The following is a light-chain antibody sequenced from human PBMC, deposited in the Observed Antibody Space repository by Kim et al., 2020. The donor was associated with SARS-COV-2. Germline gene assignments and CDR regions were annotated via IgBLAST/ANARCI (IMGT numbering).Light chain of an antibody. CDR3: QQYNNLYS. Sequence: VVMTQSPATLSVSPGERATLSCRASQSVKSKLAWYQQKPGLAPRLLIYGASTRVTGIPARFSGGGSETEFTLTISSLQSEDSAVYYCQQYNNLYSFGQGTKLEI. CDR2: GAS. CDR1: QSVKSK. V-gene: IGKV3D-15*01. J-gene: IGKJ2*03.